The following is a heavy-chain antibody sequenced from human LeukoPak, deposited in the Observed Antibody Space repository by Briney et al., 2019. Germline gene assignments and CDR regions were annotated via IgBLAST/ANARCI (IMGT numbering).Heavy chain of an antibody. V-gene: IGHV4-38-2*02. CDR1: GYSISSCYY. Sequence: PSETLSLTCAVSGYSISSCYYWGWIRQPPGKGLEWNGSIYHSGSTYYNPSLKSRVTISVDTSKNQFSLKLSSVTAADTAVYYCARDSWIQLPSRGFDAFDIWGQGTMVTVSS. D-gene: IGHD5-18*01. CDR3: ARDSWIQLPSRGFDAFDI. CDR2: IYHSGST. J-gene: IGHJ3*02.